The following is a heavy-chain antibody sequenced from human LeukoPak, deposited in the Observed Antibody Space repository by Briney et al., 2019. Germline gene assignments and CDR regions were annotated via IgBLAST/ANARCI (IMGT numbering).Heavy chain of an antibody. CDR3: ASARGYSYTAEFDP. CDR2: IIPIFGTA. D-gene: IGHD5-18*01. V-gene: IGHV1-69*13. CDR1: GGTFSSYA. Sequence: SVNVSCKASGGTFSSYAISWVRQAPGQGLEWMGGIIPIFGTANYAQKFQGRVTITADESTSTAYMELSSLRSEDTAVYYCASARGYSYTAEFDPWGQGTLVTVSS. J-gene: IGHJ5*02.